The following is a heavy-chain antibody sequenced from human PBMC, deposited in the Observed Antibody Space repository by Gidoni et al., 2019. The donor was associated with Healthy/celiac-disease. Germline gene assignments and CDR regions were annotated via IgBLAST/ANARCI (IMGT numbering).Heavy chain of an antibody. J-gene: IGHJ4*02. CDR3: AKEWGTTVTDHYLDY. CDR2: MSYDGSNK. D-gene: IGHD4-17*01. CDR1: GFTFSSSD. Sequence: QVQLVESGGGVVQLGRSLSLSCPASGFTFSSSDRQWVRQDPGKGLEWVEVMSYDGSNKYYADSVNGRFTISRDNSKNTVYLQMNSLRDEDTAVYYCAKEWGTTVTDHYLDYWGQGTLVTVSS. V-gene: IGHV3-30*18.